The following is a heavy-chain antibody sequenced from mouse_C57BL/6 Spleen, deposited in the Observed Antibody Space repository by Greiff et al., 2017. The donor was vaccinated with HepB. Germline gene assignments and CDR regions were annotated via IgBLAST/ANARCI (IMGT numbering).Heavy chain of an antibody. CDR1: GYTFTGYW. J-gene: IGHJ4*01. V-gene: IGHV1-9*01. D-gene: IGHD3-1*01. CDR3: ATARNYCALAY. CDR2: ILPGGGST. Sequence: VQLQQPGAELMKPGASVKLSCKATGYTFTGYWIEWVKQRPGHGLEWIGEILPGGGSTNYNEKFKGKATFTADTSSNTAYMQLSSLTTEDSAVYYCATARNYCALAYWGQGTSVTVSS.